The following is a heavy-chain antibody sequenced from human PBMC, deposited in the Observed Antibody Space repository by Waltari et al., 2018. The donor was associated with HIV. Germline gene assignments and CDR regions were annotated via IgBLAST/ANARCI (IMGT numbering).Heavy chain of an antibody. Sequence: QAQLVQSGAETKKPGSSVTFSCQAPGGAFDTFAFTWVRQAPGQGLEWLGGTAPFFGVIYAQDFNGRVTITSNPSTRTVFLELGGLRPDDTAVYFCAKSDFTELVRGQKAFDVWGQGT. J-gene: IGHJ3*01. CDR2: TAPFFGV. CDR3: AKSDFTELVRGQKAFDV. D-gene: IGHD1-26*01. V-gene: IGHV1-69*19. CDR1: GGAFDTFA.